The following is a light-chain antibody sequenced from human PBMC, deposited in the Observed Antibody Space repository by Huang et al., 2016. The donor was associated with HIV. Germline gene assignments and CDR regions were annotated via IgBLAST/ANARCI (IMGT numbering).Light chain of an antibody. Sequence: DIQMTQSPYSLSASVGDRVTITCRASQSIDAYLNWYQQRPGNAPKLLIYGASSLQSGVPSRFSGSGSGTDFTLTISSLQPEDFATYYCQQTDSSPRTFGQGTKVAIK. CDR1: QSIDAY. CDR3: QQTDSSPRT. V-gene: IGKV1-39*01. J-gene: IGKJ1*01. CDR2: GAS.